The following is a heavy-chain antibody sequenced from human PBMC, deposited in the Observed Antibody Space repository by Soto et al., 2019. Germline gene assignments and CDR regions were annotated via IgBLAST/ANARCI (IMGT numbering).Heavy chain of an antibody. CDR3: ARLKSGSYSSLDY. J-gene: IGHJ4*02. V-gene: IGHV3-21*01. Sequence: GGSLRLSCAASGFTFSSYSMNWVRQAPGKGLEWVSSISSSSSYIYYADSVKGRFTISRDNAKNSLYLQMNSLRAEDTAVYYCARLKSGSYSSLDYWGQGTLVTVSS. D-gene: IGHD1-26*01. CDR1: GFTFSSYS. CDR2: ISSSSSYI.